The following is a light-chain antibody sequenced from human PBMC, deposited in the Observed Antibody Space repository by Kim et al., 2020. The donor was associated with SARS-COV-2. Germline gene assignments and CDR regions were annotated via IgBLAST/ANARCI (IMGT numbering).Light chain of an antibody. CDR3: QSYDSSNWV. CDR2: EDN. V-gene: IGLV6-57*02. CDR1: SGSIASNY. Sequence: KTVTISAAGSSGSIASNYVQWYQQRPGSAPTTVIYEDNQRPSGVPDRFSGSIDSSSNSASLTISGLKTEDEADYYCQSYDSSNWVFGGGTQLTVL. J-gene: IGLJ3*02.